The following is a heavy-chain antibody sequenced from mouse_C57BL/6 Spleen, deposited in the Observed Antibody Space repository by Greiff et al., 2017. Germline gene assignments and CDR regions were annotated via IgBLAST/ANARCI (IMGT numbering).Heavy chain of an antibody. J-gene: IGHJ2*01. CDR1: GYTFTSYW. Sequence: VQLQQPGAELVKPGASVTMSCKASGYTFTSYWITWVKPRPGQGLEWIGDIYPGSGSTNYNEKFKSKSTLTVDTSSSTAYMQLSRLTTEASAVYYSARYSEDYWGQGTTLTVSS. V-gene: IGHV1-55*01. D-gene: IGHD3-1*01. CDR2: IYPGSGST. CDR3: ARYSEDY.